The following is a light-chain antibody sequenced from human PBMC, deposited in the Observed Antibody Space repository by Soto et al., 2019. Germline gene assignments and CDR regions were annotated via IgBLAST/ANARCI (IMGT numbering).Light chain of an antibody. J-gene: IGKJ4*01. V-gene: IGKV3-11*01. Sequence: EIVLTQSPATLSLSPGERATLSCRASQSVSSYLAWYQQKPGQAPMLLIYDASNRATGIPARFSGSGSGTDFTLTISSLEPEDFAVYYCQQRSNWTSFGGGTKVDIK. CDR2: DAS. CDR3: QQRSNWTS. CDR1: QSVSSY.